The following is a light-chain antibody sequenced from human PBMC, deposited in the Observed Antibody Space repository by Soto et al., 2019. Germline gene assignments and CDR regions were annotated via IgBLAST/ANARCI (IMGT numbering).Light chain of an antibody. J-gene: IGKJ3*01. V-gene: IGKV3-20*01. Sequence: EIVMTQSPGTLSLSPGETATLSCRASQSVSSNYVAWFHQKPGQAPRLLIYGASIRATGVPDRFSASGSETDFSLTIRRLKLEDFAVYYCQLYGRSPFTYGPRTKVDIK. CDR3: QLYGRSPFT. CDR2: GAS. CDR1: QSVSSNY.